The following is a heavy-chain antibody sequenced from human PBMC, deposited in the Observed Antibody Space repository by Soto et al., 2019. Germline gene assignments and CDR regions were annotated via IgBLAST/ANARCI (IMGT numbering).Heavy chain of an antibody. Sequence: ASVKVSCKASGGTFSSYTISWVRQAPGQGLEWMGRIIPILGIANYAQKFQGRVTITADKSTSTAYMELSSPRSEDTAVYYCVWVRRNPPDMDVWGKGTTVTVSS. J-gene: IGHJ6*03. CDR2: IIPILGIA. CDR1: GGTFSSYT. CDR3: VWVRRNPPDMDV. V-gene: IGHV1-69*02. D-gene: IGHD3-10*01.